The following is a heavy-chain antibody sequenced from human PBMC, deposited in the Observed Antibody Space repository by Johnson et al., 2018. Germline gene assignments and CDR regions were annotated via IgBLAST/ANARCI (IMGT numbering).Heavy chain of an antibody. CDR2: IYYSGST. CDR3: ARDLGGLGIAVAGTPDDAFDI. Sequence: QVQLRESGPGLVKPSETPSLPCTVSGGSISSYYWSWIRQPPGQGLEWIGYIYYSGSTNYNPSLTSRVNQSVDTSTNQASLKLSSVTAAATAVYYCARDLGGLGIAVAGTPDDAFDIWGQGTMVTVSS. CDR1: GGSISSYY. V-gene: IGHV4-59*01. J-gene: IGHJ3*02. D-gene: IGHD6-19*01.